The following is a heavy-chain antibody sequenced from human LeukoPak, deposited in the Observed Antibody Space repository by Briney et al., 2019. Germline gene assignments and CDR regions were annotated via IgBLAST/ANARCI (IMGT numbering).Heavy chain of an antibody. V-gene: IGHV1-2*02. CDR2: ISPGNGGT. CDR1: GYTFIGNY. Sequence: ASVKVSCKASGYTFIGNYIHWMRQAPGRGPEWMGWISPGNGGTKYAQKFQGRVTLTRDTSISTAYMELTSLTSDDTAVYYCARTYYYDTSGPFDYWGQGTLVTVSS. CDR3: ARTYYYDTSGPFDY. J-gene: IGHJ4*02. D-gene: IGHD3-22*01.